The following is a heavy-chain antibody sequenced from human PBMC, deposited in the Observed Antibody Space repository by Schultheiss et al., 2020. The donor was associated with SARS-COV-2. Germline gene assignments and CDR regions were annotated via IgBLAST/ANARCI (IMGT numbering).Heavy chain of an antibody. CDR3: ARAPTPAKGYGMDV. CDR1: GYTFTSYD. Sequence: GGSLRLSCKASGYTFTSYDINWVRQATGQGLEWMGWMNPNSGNTGYAQKFQGRVTITRNTSISTAYMELSRLRSDDTAVYYCARAPTPAKGYGMDVWGQGTTVTVSS. J-gene: IGHJ6*02. V-gene: IGHV1-8*03. CDR2: MNPNSGNT.